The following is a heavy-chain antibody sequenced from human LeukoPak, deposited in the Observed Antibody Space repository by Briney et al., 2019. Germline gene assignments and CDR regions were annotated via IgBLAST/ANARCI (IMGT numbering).Heavy chain of an antibody. CDR3: ASQGFTMIGVGWGNSLFL. V-gene: IGHV3-21*01. CDR2: ISSSSSYI. CDR1: GFTFSSYS. D-gene: IGHD3-22*01. Sequence: PGGSLRLSRAASGFTFSSYSMNWVRQAPGKGLEWVSCISSSSSYIYYADSVKGRFTISRDNAKNSLYLQMNSLRAEDTAVYYCASQGFTMIGVGWGNSLFLWGQGTLVTVSS. J-gene: IGHJ4*02.